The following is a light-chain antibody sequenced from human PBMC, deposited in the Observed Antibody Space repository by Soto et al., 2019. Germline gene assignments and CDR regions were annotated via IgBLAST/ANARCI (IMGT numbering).Light chain of an antibody. CDR2: EVT. CDR3: SSYASNSAYV. V-gene: IGLV2-14*01. CDR1: SSDVGAYNF. Sequence: QSALTQPASVSGSPGQSITISCSGTSSDVGAYNFVSWYQHHPGKAPKLILYEVTTHPSGVSSRFSGSKSGNTAFLTISGLQAEDQGDYVCSSYASNSAYVFGSGTKVTVL. J-gene: IGLJ1*01.